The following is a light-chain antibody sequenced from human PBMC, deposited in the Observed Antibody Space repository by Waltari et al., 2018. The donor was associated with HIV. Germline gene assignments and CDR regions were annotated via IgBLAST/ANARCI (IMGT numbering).Light chain of an antibody. J-gene: IGKJ2*01. Sequence: IHLTQSPSFLSASVGDRVTITCRASQDSSNSVAWYQQRPGKAPKLLMYSTSTLQSGVPSRFRGSRSRTEFTLTIASLQAEDFATYFCQQLNTYPHTFGQGTKVEI. CDR1: QDSSNS. V-gene: IGKV1-9*01. CDR2: STS. CDR3: QQLNTYPHT.